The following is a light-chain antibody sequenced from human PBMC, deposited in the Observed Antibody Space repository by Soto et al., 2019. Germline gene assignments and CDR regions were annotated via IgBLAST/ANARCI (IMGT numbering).Light chain of an antibody. Sequence: IQLTQSPSFLSASVGDRLTITCRASQGISSFLAWYQQKPGKAPKLLIYGASTLQYGVPSRFSGSGSGTEFTLTISSLQPEDFATYYCQHLDRSQFTFGPGTKVDI. J-gene: IGKJ3*01. CDR2: GAS. CDR3: QHLDRSQFT. CDR1: QGISSF. V-gene: IGKV1-9*01.